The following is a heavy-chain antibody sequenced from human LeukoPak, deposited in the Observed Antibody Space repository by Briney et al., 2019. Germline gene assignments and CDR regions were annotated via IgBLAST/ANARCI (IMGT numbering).Heavy chain of an antibody. J-gene: IGHJ5*02. CDR3: GRNRIIAARRGTWFDP. V-gene: IGHV3-30-3*01. D-gene: IGHD6-6*01. CDR2: ISYDGSNK. CDR1: GFTFSSYA. Sequence: GGSLRLSCAASGFTFSSYAMHWVRQAPGKGREWVAVISYDGSNKYYADSVKGRFTISRDNSKNTLYLQMNSLRAEDTAVYYCGRNRIIAARRGTWFDPWGQGTLVTVSS.